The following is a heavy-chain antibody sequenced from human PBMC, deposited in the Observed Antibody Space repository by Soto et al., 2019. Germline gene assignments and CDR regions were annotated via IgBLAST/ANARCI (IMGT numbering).Heavy chain of an antibody. J-gene: IGHJ4*02. V-gene: IGHV3-30*18. CDR1: GFTFSSYG. Sequence: QVQLVESGGGVVQPGRSLRLSCAASGFTFSSYGMHWVRQAPGKGLEWVAVISYDGSNKYYADSVKGRFTISRDNSKNPLYLQMNSLRAEDTAVYYCAKEGNWGQGTLVTVSS. D-gene: IGHD3-10*01. CDR2: ISYDGSNK. CDR3: AKEGN.